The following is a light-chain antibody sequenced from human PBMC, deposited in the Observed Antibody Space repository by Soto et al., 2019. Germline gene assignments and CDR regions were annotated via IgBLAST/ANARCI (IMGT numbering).Light chain of an antibody. Sequence: IQMTQSPSSLSASVGDSVTITCRTTQNIRNYLNWYQQKPGKAPKLLIYAASGLQSGVPSRFSASGSGTDFTLTISYLQPEDFAAYYCQQTYSVPATFGQGNKVE. J-gene: IGKJ1*01. CDR1: QNIRNY. CDR2: AAS. CDR3: QQTYSVPAT. V-gene: IGKV1-39*01.